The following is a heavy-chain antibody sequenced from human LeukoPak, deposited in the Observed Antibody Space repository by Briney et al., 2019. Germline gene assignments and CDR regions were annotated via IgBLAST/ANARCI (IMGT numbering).Heavy chain of an antibody. V-gene: IGHV3-7*01. CDR2: IKQDGSEK. Sequence: GGSLRLSCAASGLTFSSYAMSWVRQAPGKGLEWVANIKQDGSEKDYVDSVKGRFTISRDNAKNSLHVQMNSLRVEDTAVYYCARDFFTMVRGVAIRGMDVWGQGTTVTVS. D-gene: IGHD3-10*01. CDR3: ARDFFTMVRGVAIRGMDV. J-gene: IGHJ6*02. CDR1: GLTFSSYA.